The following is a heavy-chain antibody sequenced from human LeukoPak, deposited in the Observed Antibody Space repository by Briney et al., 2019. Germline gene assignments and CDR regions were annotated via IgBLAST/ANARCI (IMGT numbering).Heavy chain of an antibody. J-gene: IGHJ3*02. CDR3: AREYYDNSGGEDAFDI. Sequence: GGSLRLSCAASGFTFSSYAMHWVRQAPGKGLGWVAVISYDGSNKYNADSVKGRFTTSRDNSKNTLYLQMNSLRAEDTAVYYCAREYYDNSGGEDAFDIWGPGTMVTVSS. D-gene: IGHD3-22*01. V-gene: IGHV3-30-3*01. CDR1: GFTFSSYA. CDR2: ISYDGSNK.